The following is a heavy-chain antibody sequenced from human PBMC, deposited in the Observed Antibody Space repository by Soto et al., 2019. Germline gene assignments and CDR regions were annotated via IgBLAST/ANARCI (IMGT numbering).Heavy chain of an antibody. D-gene: IGHD3-10*01. CDR1: GGSFSGYY. CDR3: ALDASDYYGSGSFRNIDYYYYGMDV. V-gene: IGHV4-34*01. CDR2: INHSGST. J-gene: IGHJ6*02. Sequence: KPSETLSLTCAVYGGSFSGYYWSWIRQPPGKGLEWIGEINHSGSTNYNPSLKSRVTISVDTSKNQFSLKLSSVTAADTAVYYCALDASDYYGSGSFRNIDYYYYGMDVWGQGTTVTVSS.